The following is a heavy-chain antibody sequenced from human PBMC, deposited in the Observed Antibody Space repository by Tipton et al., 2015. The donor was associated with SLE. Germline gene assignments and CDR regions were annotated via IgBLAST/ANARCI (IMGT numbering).Heavy chain of an antibody. D-gene: IGHD4-17*01. J-gene: IGHJ3*02. V-gene: IGHV4-59*11. Sequence: TLSLTCTVSGGSISSHYWSWIRQPPGKGLEWIGYIYYSGITHYNPSLKSRLSISVDTSKNQFSLKLSSVTAADTAVYYCARVAGDHDAFDIWGQGTMVTVSS. CDR2: IYYSGIT. CDR1: GGSISSHY. CDR3: ARVAGDHDAFDI.